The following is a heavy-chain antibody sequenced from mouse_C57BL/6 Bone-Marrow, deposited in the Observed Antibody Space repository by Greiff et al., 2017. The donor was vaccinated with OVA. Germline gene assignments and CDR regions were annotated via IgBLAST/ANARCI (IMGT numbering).Heavy chain of an antibody. D-gene: IGHD4-1*01. J-gene: IGHJ3*01. CDR2: INPNNGGT. Sequence: EVQLQQSGPELVKPGASVKISCKASGYTFTDYYMNWVKQSHGKSLEWIGDINPNNGGTSYNQKFKGKATLTVDKSSGTAYMELRSLTSEDSAVYYCARKLGRGGFAYWGQGTLVTVSA. V-gene: IGHV1-26*01. CDR3: ARKLGRGGFAY. CDR1: GYTFTDYY.